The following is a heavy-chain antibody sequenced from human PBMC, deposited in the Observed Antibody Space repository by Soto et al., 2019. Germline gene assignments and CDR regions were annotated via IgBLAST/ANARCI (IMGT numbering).Heavy chain of an antibody. CDR2: IIPIFGTA. V-gene: IGHV1-69*06. J-gene: IGHJ5*02. Sequence: SVKVSCKASGGTFSSYAISWVRQAPGQGLEWMGGIIPIFGTANYAQKFQGRVTITADKSTSTAYMELSSLRSEDTAVYYCARSPRLLEWLLSSWGQGTLVTVS. CDR1: GGTFSSYA. CDR3: ARSPRLLEWLLSS. D-gene: IGHD3-3*01.